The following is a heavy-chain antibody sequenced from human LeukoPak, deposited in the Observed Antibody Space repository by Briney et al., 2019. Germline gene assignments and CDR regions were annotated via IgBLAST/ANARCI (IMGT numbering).Heavy chain of an antibody. CDR3: ASPSGGYCSSTSCYTNNWFDP. D-gene: IGHD2-2*02. J-gene: IGHJ5*02. Sequence: GASVTVSCRASGYTFTGYYMHWVRQAPGQGLEWMGWINPNSGGTNYAQKFQGRVTMTRDTSISTAYMELSRLRSDDTAVYYCASPSGGYCSSTSCYTNNWFDPWGQGTLVTVSS. CDR2: INPNSGGT. CDR1: GYTFTGYY. V-gene: IGHV1-2*02.